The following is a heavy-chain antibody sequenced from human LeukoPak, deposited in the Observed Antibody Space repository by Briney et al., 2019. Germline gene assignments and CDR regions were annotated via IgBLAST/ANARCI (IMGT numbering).Heavy chain of an antibody. D-gene: IGHD4-11*01. CDR3: AKELYSTSDFYYGMDV. J-gene: IGHJ6*02. CDR2: IGGTTSTI. V-gene: IGHV3-48*04. CDR1: GFTFSTYS. Sequence: GGSLRLSCAASGFTFSTYSMNWVRQAPGKGLEWLSYIGGTTSTIYYADSVKGRFTISRDNSKNTVFLQMNSLRVEDTAVYYCAKELYSTSDFYYGMDVWGQGTTVTVSS.